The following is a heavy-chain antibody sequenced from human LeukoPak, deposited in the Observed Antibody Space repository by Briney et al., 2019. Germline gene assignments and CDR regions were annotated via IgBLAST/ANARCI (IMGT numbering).Heavy chain of an antibody. J-gene: IGHJ4*02. D-gene: IGHD2-15*01. V-gene: IGHV3-21*01. Sequence: PGGSLRLSCAASGFTFRSYSMNWVRQAPGKGLEWVSSINSRGNDKYYAESVKGRFTISRDNAKNSLYLQMNNLRVEDTAVYYCAREGSIEPHQDLDCWGQGSLVTVSS. CDR1: GFTFRSYS. CDR2: INSRGNDK. CDR3: AREGSIEPHQDLDC.